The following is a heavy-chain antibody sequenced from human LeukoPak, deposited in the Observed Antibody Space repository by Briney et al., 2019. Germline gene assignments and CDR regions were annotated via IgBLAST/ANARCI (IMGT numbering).Heavy chain of an antibody. V-gene: IGHV4-39*01. Sequence: SETLSLTCTVSGGSISSSSYYWGWIRQPPGKGLEWIGSIYYSGSTYYNPSLKSRVTISVDTSKNQFSLKLSSVTAADTAVYYCARHSYSSSWYWFDPWGQGTLVTVSS. J-gene: IGHJ5*02. CDR1: GGSISSSSYY. CDR2: IYYSGST. D-gene: IGHD6-13*01. CDR3: ARHSYSSSWYWFDP.